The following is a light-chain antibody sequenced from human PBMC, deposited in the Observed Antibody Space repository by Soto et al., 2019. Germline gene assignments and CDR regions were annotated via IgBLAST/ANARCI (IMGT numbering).Light chain of an antibody. J-gene: IGKJ1*01. V-gene: IGKV1-5*03. Sequence: DSQMTQSPSTLSGSVGDRCTITCLASQTISSWLAWYQQKPWKAPKLLIYKASTFKSGVPSRFSGSGSGTEFTLTISRLEPEDLAVYYCQQYGSSHPITFGQGTKVDIK. CDR3: QQYGSSHPIT. CDR1: QTISSW. CDR2: KAS.